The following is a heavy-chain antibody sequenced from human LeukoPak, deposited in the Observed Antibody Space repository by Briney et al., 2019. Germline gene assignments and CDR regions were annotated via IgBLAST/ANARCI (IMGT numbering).Heavy chain of an antibody. CDR3: ARARVSRDGYNCCYFDY. Sequence: GGSLRLSCAASGFTFSSYWMSWVRQAPGKGLEWVANIKQDGSEKYYVDSVKGRFTISRDNAKNSLYLQMNSLRAEDTAVYYCARARVSRDGYNCCYFDYWGQGTLVTVSS. CDR1: GFTFSSYW. D-gene: IGHD5-24*01. V-gene: IGHV3-7*01. CDR2: IKQDGSEK. J-gene: IGHJ4*02.